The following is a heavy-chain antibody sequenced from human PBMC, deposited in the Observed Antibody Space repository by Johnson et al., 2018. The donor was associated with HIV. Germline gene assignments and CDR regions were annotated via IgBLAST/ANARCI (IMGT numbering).Heavy chain of an antibody. Sequence: QVQLVESGGGVVQPGRSLRLSCAASGFTFSSYGMHWVRQAPGKGLEWVSLIAASGDSTYYADSVRGRFAISRDNSKNTLYLQMNSLRAEDTAVYYCANWAYYYGSGYAFDIWGQGTMVTVSS. D-gene: IGHD3-10*01. CDR2: IAASGDST. V-gene: IGHV3-NL1*01. CDR1: GFTFSSYG. J-gene: IGHJ3*02. CDR3: ANWAYYYGSGYAFDI.